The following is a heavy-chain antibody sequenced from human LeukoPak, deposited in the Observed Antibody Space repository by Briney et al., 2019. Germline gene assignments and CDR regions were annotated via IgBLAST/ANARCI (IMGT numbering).Heavy chain of an antibody. CDR3: ARDSKEVYGDYCDY. D-gene: IGHD4-17*01. V-gene: IGHV3-72*01. CDR2: IGNKVNTYTT. J-gene: IGHJ4*02. CDR1: GFTFSDHY. Sequence: GGSLRLSCAASGFTFSDHYMNWVRQAPGKGLEWVGRIGNKVNTYTTEYAASVKGRFTISRDDSKNSLYLQMNSLRAEDTAVYYCARDSKEVYGDYCDYWGQGTLVTVSS.